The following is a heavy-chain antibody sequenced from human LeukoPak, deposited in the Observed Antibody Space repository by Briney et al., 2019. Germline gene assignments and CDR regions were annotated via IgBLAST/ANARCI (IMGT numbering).Heavy chain of an antibody. D-gene: IGHD6-13*01. J-gene: IGHJ4*02. V-gene: IGHV4-61*02. CDR3: ARGSLPIAAAGTPMIDY. CDR2: IYTSGST. Sequence: SETLSLTCTVSGGSISSGSYYWSWLRQPAGKGLEWIGRIYTSGSTNYNPSLKSRVTISVDTSKNQFSLKLSSVTAADTAVYYCARGSLPIAAAGTPMIDYWGQGTLVTVSS. CDR1: GGSISSGSYY.